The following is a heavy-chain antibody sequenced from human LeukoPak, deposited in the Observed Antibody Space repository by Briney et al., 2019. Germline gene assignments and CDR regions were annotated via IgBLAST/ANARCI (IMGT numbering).Heavy chain of an antibody. CDR1: GGSISSSSYY. J-gene: IGHJ4*02. CDR2: IYYSGST. D-gene: IGHD2-21*02. V-gene: IGHV4-39*01. CDR3: ARHLTLAYCGGGCFITTLGAYYFDY. Sequence: SETLSLTCTVSGGSISSSSYYWGWIRQPPGKGLEWIGSIYYSGSTYYNPSLKSRVTISADTSENQFSLKLSSVTAADTAVYYCARHLTLAYCGGGCFITTLGAYYFDYWGQGTLVTVSS.